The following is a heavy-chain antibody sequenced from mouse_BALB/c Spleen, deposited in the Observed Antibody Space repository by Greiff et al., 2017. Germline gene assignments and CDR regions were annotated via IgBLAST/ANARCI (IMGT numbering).Heavy chain of an antibody. CDR1: GSTFTSYV. V-gene: IGHV1-14*01. CDR2: INPYNDGT. CDR3: ARWGTVVAPPYAMDY. Sequence: EVQLQQSGPELVKPGASVKMSCKASGSTFTSYVMHWVKQKPGQGLEWIGYINPYNDGTKYNEKFKGKATLTSDKSSSTAYMELSSLTSEDSAVYYCARWGTVVAPPYAMDYWGQGTSVTVSS. D-gene: IGHD1-1*01. J-gene: IGHJ4*01.